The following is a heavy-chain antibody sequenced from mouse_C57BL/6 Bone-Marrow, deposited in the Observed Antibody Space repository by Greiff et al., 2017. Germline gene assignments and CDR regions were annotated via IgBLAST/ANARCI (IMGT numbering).Heavy chain of an antibody. V-gene: IGHV1-80*01. D-gene: IGHD1-1*01. CDR1: GYAFSSYW. CDR2: IYPGDGDT. CDR3: ARTTTVVYWYFDV. J-gene: IGHJ1*03. Sequence: VKLQESGAELVKPGASVKISCKASGYAFSSYWMNWVKQRPGKGLEWIGQIYPGDGDTNDNGKFKGKATLSADKSSRTAYMQLSSLTSEESAVYFCARTTTVVYWYFDVWCTGTTVTVSS.